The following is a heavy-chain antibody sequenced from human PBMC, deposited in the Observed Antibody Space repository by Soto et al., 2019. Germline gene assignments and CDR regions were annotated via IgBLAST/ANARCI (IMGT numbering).Heavy chain of an antibody. CDR2: ISYDGSTK. V-gene: IGHV3-30*03. D-gene: IGHD2-8*02. CDR3: AIFGRGTGGNSVVLDY. J-gene: IGHJ4*02. Sequence: GGSLRLSCAASGFTFSSYGMHWVRQAPGKGLEWVAVISYDGSTKYYADSVKGRFTISRDNSKNTLYLQMNSLRAEDTAVYYCAIFGRGTGGNSVVLDYWGQGTLVTVS. CDR1: GFTFSSYG.